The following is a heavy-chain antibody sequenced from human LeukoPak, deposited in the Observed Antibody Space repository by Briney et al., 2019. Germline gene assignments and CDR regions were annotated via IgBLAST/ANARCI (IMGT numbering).Heavy chain of an antibody. D-gene: IGHD6-13*01. CDR3: ARDQVLDSSSWYDAFDI. J-gene: IGHJ3*02. V-gene: IGHV3-7*01. CDR2: IKQDGSEK. CDR1: GYTFTNYW. Sequence: GESLKISCKASGYTFTNYWIGWVRQAPGKGLEWVANIKQDGSEKYYVDSVKGRFTISRDNAKNSLYLQMNSLRAEDTAVYYCARDQVLDSSSWYDAFDIWGQGTMVTVSS.